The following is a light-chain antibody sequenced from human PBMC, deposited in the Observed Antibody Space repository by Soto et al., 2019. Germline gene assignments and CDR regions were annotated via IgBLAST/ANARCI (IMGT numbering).Light chain of an antibody. J-gene: IGKJ3*01. CDR2: GAS. Sequence: EIVMTQSPATLSVSPGERATLSCRARQRVSSNLAWYQQKPGQAPRLLIYGASTRATSIPARFSGSGSGTEFTLTIRRLQTEDFAVHYCQQYNNWPFTFGPGTKVDIK. CDR1: QRVSSN. CDR3: QQYNNWPFT. V-gene: IGKV3-15*01.